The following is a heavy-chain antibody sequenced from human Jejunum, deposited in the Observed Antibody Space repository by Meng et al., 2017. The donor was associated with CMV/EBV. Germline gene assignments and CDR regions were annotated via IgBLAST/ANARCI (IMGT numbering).Heavy chain of an antibody. D-gene: IGHD4-11*01. J-gene: IGHJ4*02. CDR2: MFYSGTT. V-gene: IGHV4-31*03. CDR3: AIVYRPKRAFDH. CDR1: GGYVNSASYY. Sequence: CTVSGGYVNSASYYWSWIRQHPERGLEWIGYMFYSGTTYYNPSLKSRITMSVDTSQNQFSLKLTSVTAADTAVYYCAIVYRPKRAFDHWGQGTLVTVSS.